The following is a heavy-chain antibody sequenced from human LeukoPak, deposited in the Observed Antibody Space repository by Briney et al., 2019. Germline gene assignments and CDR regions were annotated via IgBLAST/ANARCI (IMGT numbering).Heavy chain of an antibody. D-gene: IGHD6-19*01. V-gene: IGHV4-59*01. CDR2: IYYPGST. Sequence: CETLSVTCSVSGGSISTYYWSWIRQPPGKGLEWIGYIYYPGSTNHNPSLKSRVTISVDTSKNQFSLNLSSVTAADTAVYYCARGARQWLEGFDYWGQGTLVTVSS. CDR3: ARGARQWLEGFDY. CDR1: GGSISTYY. J-gene: IGHJ4*02.